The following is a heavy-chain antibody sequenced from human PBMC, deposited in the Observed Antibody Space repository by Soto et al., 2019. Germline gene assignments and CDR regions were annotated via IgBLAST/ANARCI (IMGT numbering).Heavy chain of an antibody. J-gene: IGHJ6*04. Sequence: QVQLQESGPGLVKPSETLSLTCTVSGGSISSYYWSWIRQPPGKGLEWIGYIYYSGSTNYNPSLKSRVTRSVDASKHQCSLRFSSVTAAATAVYYCAELRSHFEDYFYSMDGWGKGATVTDTS. CDR3: AELRSHFEDYFYSMDG. CDR2: IYYSGST. CDR1: GGSISSYY. D-gene: IGHD1-26*01. V-gene: IGHV4-59*01.